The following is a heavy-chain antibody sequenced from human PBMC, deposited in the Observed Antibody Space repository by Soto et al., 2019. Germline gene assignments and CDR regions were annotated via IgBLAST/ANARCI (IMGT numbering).Heavy chain of an antibody. CDR1: GDSVSSNSAA. V-gene: IGHV6-1*01. Sequence: SQTLSLTCAISGDSVSSNSAARSWIRQSPSRGLEWLGRTYYRSKWYNDYEVSVKSRITISPDTSKKQFSLQLRSVTPEDTAVYYCVRGIGYIDSWGQGTLVTVSS. CDR2: TYYRSKWYN. CDR3: VRGIGYIDS. D-gene: IGHD3-3*01. J-gene: IGHJ4*02.